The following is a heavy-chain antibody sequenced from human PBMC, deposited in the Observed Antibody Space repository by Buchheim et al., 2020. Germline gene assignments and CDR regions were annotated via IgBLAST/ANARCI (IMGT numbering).Heavy chain of an antibody. CDR3: ARKMATIGYYYYYGMDV. CDR1: GFTFSSYS. Sequence: EVQLVESGGGLVKPGGSLRLSCAASGFTFSSYSMNWVRQAPGKGLEWVSSISSSSSYIYYADSVKGRFTISRDNAKNYLYLQMNSLRAEDTAVYYCARKMATIGYYYYYGMDVWGQGTT. D-gene: IGHD5-24*01. J-gene: IGHJ6*02. V-gene: IGHV3-21*01. CDR2: ISSSSSYI.